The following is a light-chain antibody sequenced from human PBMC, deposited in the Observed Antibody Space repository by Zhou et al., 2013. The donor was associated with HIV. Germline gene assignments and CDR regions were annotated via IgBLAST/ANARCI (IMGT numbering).Light chain of an antibody. V-gene: IGKV3D-20*02. CDR2: GAS. CDR3: QQRSNWPWT. CDR1: QSVSSNY. Sequence: EIVLTQSPGTLSLSPGERATLSCRASQSVSSNYLAWYQQKPGQAPTLLIYGASSRATGIPDRFSGSGSGTDFTLTISSLEPEDFAFYYCQQRSNWPWTFGQGTKVEIK. J-gene: IGKJ1*01.